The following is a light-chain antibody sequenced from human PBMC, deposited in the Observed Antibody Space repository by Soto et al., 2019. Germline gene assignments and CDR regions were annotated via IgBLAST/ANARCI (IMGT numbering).Light chain of an antibody. CDR1: SSNIGACYD. CDR2: GNN. CDR3: QSYDSSLSDNL. V-gene: IGLV1-40*01. J-gene: IGLJ1*01. Sequence: QSVLTQPPSVSGAPGQRVTISCTGTSSNIGACYDEYGYQQLPGTAPKLLIYGNNNRPSGVPDRFSGYNSGTSASLAITELQAEDEPEYYCQSYDSSLSDNLFGTGTQLTVL.